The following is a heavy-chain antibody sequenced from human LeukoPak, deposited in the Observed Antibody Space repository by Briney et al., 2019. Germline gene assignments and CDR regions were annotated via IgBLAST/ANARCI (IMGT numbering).Heavy chain of an antibody. Sequence: GGSLRLSCAASGLTFSNHWMHWVRQAPGKGLVWVSRITNDGSSTTHADSVKGRFTISRDNAKNMLYLQVNSLRAEDTAVYYCATQRGGNPAYWGQGTLVTVSS. CDR1: GLTFSNHW. J-gene: IGHJ4*02. CDR3: ATQRGGNPAY. V-gene: IGHV3-74*01. D-gene: IGHD1-14*01. CDR2: ITNDGSST.